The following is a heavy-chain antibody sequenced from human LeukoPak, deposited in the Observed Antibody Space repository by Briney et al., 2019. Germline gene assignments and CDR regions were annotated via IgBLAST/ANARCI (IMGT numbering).Heavy chain of an antibody. CDR3: ARDLLGYYDSSGYSGDY. CDR2: INPNSGGT. D-gene: IGHD3-22*01. J-gene: IGHJ4*02. Sequence: ASVKVSCKASGYTFTGYYMHWVRQAPGQGLEWMGWINPNSGGTNYAQKFQGRVTMTRDTSTSTVYMELSSLRSEDTAVYYCARDLLGYYDSSGYSGDYWGQGTLVTVSS. CDR1: GYTFTGYY. V-gene: IGHV1-2*02.